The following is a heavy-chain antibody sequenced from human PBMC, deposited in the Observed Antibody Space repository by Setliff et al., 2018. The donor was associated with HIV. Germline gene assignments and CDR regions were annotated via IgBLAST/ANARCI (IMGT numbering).Heavy chain of an antibody. CDR3: ARYYLYYNLYNGSPVYGMDV. V-gene: IGHV3-48*01. J-gene: IGHJ6*02. Sequence: GSLRLSCAATGFTFSNFGMHWVRQAPAKGLEGVSSISSSSGTIYYADSVKERFTISSDNATHSLYMQMNSLRGEDTAVYYCARYYLYYNLYNGSPVYGMDVWGQGTTVTVSS. D-gene: IGHD3-3*01. CDR1: GFTFSNFG. CDR2: ISSSSGTI.